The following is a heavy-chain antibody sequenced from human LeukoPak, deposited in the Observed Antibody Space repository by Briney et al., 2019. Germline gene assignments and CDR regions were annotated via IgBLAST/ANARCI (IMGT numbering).Heavy chain of an antibody. J-gene: IGHJ1*01. V-gene: IGHV3-23*01. CDR2: ISGSGGST. Sequence: PGGTLRLSCAASGFTFSSYGMSWVRQAPGKGLEWVSAISGSGGSTYYADSVKGRFTISRDNSKNTLYLQMNSLRAEDTAVYYCAKDSRVGYYDSSGYYPSQHWGQGALVTVSS. CDR3: AKDSRVGYYDSSGYYPSQH. CDR1: GFTFSSYG. D-gene: IGHD3-22*01.